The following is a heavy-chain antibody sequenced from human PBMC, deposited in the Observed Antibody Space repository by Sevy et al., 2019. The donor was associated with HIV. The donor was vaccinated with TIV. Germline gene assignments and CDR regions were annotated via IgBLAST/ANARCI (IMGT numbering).Heavy chain of an antibody. V-gene: IGHV3-33*01. Sequence: GGSLRLSCAASGFTFSSYGMQWVRQAPGKGLEWVAVIWNDGSNNYYADSVKGRFTTSRDNSSNTLFLQMNSLRAEDTAVYYCARDARGEGIRPGDLDYWGQGTLVTVSS. CDR3: ARDARGEGIRPGDLDY. J-gene: IGHJ4*02. CDR1: GFTFSSYG. D-gene: IGHD3-16*01. CDR2: IWNDGSNN.